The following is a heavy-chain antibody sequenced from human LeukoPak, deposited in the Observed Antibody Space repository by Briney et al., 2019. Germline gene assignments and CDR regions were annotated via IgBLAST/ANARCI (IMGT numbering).Heavy chain of an antibody. J-gene: IGHJ6*02. CDR3: NTDWNYDTYPYYYFGLDV. CDR1: GFGLGDYA. D-gene: IGHD1-7*01. Sequence: GGSLRLSCTASGFGLGDYAVSWVRQAPGKGLAWVGFIRSQAYGGTPEYAASVKGRFTISRDDSKNIAYLQMNSLKTEDTAVYYCNTDWNYDTYPYYYFGLDVWGQGTTVTVSS. CDR2: IRSQAYGGTP. V-gene: IGHV3-49*04.